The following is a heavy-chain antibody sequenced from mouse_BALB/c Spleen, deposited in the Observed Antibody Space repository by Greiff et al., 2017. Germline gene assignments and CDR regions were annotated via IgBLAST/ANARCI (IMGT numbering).Heavy chain of an antibody. V-gene: IGHV14-3*02. J-gene: IGHJ2*01. Sequence: VHVKQSGAELVKPGASVKLSCTASGFNIKDTYMHWVKQRPEQGLEWIGRIDPANGNTKYDPKFQGKATITADTSSNTAYLQLSSLTSEDTAVYYCAITTALYYFDYWGQGTTLTVSS. CDR3: AITTALYYFDY. CDR2: IDPANGNT. CDR1: GFNIKDTY. D-gene: IGHD1-2*01.